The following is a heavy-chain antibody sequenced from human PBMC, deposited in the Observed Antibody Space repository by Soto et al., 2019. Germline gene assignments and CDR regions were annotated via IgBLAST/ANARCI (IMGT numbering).Heavy chain of an antibody. D-gene: IGHD1-26*01. CDR1: GGSIISGGYF. V-gene: IGHV4-31*03. CDR3: ARLAKEENPKVGSWYFFDY. J-gene: IGHJ4*02. CDR2: IYYSGRT. Sequence: SETLSLTCSVSGGSIISGGYFYICIREHPGQGLEWIGSIYYSGRTYYNASLQSRLSMSVDTSKNHFSLKLTSVTAADTAVYFCARLAKEENPKVGSWYFFDYWGQGVMVTVSS.